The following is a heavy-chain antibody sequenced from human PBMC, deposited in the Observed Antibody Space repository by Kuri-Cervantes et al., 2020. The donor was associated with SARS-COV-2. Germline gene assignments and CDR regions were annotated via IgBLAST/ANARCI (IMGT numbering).Heavy chain of an antibody. CDR1: GESFSGYY. J-gene: IGHJ4*02. D-gene: IGHD3-10*01. CDR3: ARDRGTWGFDY. Sequence: GSLRLSCAFYGESFSGYYWNWIRQSPGKGLEWIGEVNHRGSTNYNPSLKSRVTISVDTSSKQFSLHLGSVTAADTAVYYCARDRGTWGFDYWGQGTLVTVSS. V-gene: IGHV4-34*01. CDR2: VNHRGST.